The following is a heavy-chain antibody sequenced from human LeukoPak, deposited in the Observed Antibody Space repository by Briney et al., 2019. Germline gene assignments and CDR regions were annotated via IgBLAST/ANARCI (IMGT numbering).Heavy chain of an antibody. D-gene: IGHD5-12*01. J-gene: IGHJ5*02. CDR1: GYTFTNNF. CDR3: ARDNSVGDSAWWFDP. CDR2: INPSGDNT. V-gene: IGHV1-46*01. Sequence: GASVKVSCKASGYTFTNNFMHWVRQAPGQGLERMGIINPSGDNTWYAQKFQGRVTMTRDMATSTDYMEVSSLRSEDTAVYYCARDNSVGDSAWWFDPWGQGTLVTVSS.